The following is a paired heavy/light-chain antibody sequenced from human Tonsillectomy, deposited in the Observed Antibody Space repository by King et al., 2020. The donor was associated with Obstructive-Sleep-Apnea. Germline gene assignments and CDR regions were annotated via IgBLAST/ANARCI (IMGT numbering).Heavy chain of an antibody. CDR2: IIPILGIA. J-gene: IGHJ6*02. CDR1: GGTFSSYA. Sequence: QVQLVQSGAEVKKPGSSVKVSCKASGGTFSSYAISWVRQAPGQGLEWMGGIIPILGIANYAQKFQGRVTITADKSTSTAYMELSSLRSEDTAVYYCARDLEGAVAGKVFGYYYGMDVWGQGTTVTVSS. CDR3: ARDLEGAVAGKVFGYYYGMDV. V-gene: IGHV1-69*04. D-gene: IGHD6-19*01.
Light chain of an antibody. V-gene: IGLV1-47*01. CDR2: RNN. J-gene: IGLJ2*01. Sequence: QSVLTQPPSASGTPGQRVTISCSGSSSNIGSNYVYWYQQLPGTAPKLLIYRNNQRPSGVPDRFSGSKSGTSASLAISGLRSEDEADYYCAAWDDSLSGPRVVFGGGTKLTVL. CDR1: SSNIGSNY. CDR3: AAWDDSLSGPRVV.